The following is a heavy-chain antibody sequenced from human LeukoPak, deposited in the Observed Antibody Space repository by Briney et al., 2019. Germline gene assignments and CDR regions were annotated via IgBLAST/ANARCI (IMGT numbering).Heavy chain of an antibody. CDR2: ITGDATT. V-gene: IGHV3-74*03. Sequence: GRSLRLSCAASGFTFSSYGMHWVRQAPGTGLVWVSRITGDATTTYADAVRGRFTISRDNAKNILYLQMNSLRAEDTAVYYCVRDRVGPDYWGQGTLVTVSS. J-gene: IGHJ4*02. D-gene: IGHD1-26*01. CDR1: GFTFSSYG. CDR3: VRDRVGPDY.